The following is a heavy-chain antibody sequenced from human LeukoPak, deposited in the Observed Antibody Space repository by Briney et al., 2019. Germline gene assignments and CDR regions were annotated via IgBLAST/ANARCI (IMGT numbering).Heavy chain of an antibody. CDR3: ARDIVAAGLFFDY. D-gene: IGHD1-26*01. CDR1: GFTFTNDF. CDR2: MRVDGSDI. Sequence: GGSLRLSCAASGFTFTNDFMTWVRQAPGKGLEWVANMRVDGSDIHYADSVKGRFTISSDNAKNSLYLQMNSLRAEDTAVYYCARDIVAAGLFFDYWGQGTPVTVSS. V-gene: IGHV3-7*03. J-gene: IGHJ4*02.